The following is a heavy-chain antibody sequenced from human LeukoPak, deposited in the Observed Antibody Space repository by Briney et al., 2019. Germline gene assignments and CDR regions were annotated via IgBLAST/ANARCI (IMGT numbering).Heavy chain of an antibody. V-gene: IGHV3-23*01. J-gene: IGHJ4*02. Sequence: GGSLRLSCAASGFTFSSYVMSWVRQTPGKGLEWVSHISGSGGNTYYADSVKGRFTISRDKSKNTLFLQMNSLRAEDTAVYYYAKLRGSSVIRTAFDYWGQGTLVTVSS. CDR2: ISGSGGNT. CDR3: AKLRGSSVIRTAFDY. D-gene: IGHD3-22*01. CDR1: GFTFSSYV.